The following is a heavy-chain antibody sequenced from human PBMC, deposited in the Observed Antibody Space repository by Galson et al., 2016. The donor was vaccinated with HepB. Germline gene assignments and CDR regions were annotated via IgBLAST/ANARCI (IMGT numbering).Heavy chain of an antibody. CDR2: IYYSGIT. D-gene: IGHD2-15*01. CDR1: GGSIGSTNYY. V-gene: IGHV4-39*01. Sequence: ETLSLTCTVSGGSIGSTNYYWGWIRQPPGKGLEWIGSIYYSGITYYNPSLKSRVTVSVDTSKNQFSLKLSSVTAADTTIYYCARHYLQVSHCSGGSCYRGNAFDIWGQGTMVTVSS. CDR3: ARHYLQVSHCSGGSCYRGNAFDI. J-gene: IGHJ3*02.